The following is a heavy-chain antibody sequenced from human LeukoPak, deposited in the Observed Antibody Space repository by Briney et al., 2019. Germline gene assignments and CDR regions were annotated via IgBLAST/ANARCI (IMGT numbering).Heavy chain of an antibody. J-gene: IGHJ1*01. CDR3: AKDIVVVTAPRQGYFQH. D-gene: IGHD2-21*02. Sequence: GGSLRLSCAASGLTFSSYAMSWVRQAPGKGLEWVSAISGSGGSTYYADSVKGRFTISRDNSKNTLYLQMNSLRAEDTAVYYCAKDIVVVTAPRQGYFQHWGQGTLVTVSS. CDR2: ISGSGGST. V-gene: IGHV3-23*01. CDR1: GLTFSSYA.